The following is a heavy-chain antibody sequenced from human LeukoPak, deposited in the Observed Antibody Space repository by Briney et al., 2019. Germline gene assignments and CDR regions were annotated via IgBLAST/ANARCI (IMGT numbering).Heavy chain of an antibody. J-gene: IGHJ5*02. CDR3: ARDPSSERYFDPSWFDP. Sequence: PGGSLRLSCAASGFTFSSYEMNWVRQVPGKGLEWVSYISSSGSTIYYADSVKGRFTISRDNAKNSLYLQMNSLRAEDTAVYYCARDPSSERYFDPSWFDPWGQGTLVTVSS. D-gene: IGHD3-9*01. CDR1: GFTFSSYE. CDR2: ISSSGSTI. V-gene: IGHV3-48*03.